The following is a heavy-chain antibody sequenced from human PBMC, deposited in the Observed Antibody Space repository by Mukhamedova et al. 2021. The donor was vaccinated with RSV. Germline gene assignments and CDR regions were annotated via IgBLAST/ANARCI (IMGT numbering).Heavy chain of an antibody. Sequence: GQRLEWMGWINAGNGNTKYSQKFQGRVTITRDTSASTAYMELSSLRSEDTAVYYCARAYKTYSSSWYYYYYMDVWGKGTTVTVSS. D-gene: IGHD6-6*01. J-gene: IGHJ6*03. CDR3: ARAYKTYSSSWYYYYYMDV. V-gene: IGHV1-3*01. CDR2: INAGNGNT.